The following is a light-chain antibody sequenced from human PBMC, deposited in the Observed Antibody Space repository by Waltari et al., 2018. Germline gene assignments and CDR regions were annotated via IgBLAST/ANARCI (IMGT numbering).Light chain of an antibody. CDR2: DAS. CDR1: QSGSRA. J-gene: IGKJ1*01. Sequence: CRASQSGSRALAWYQHKPGQAPRLLIYDASSRATGIPDRFSGSGSGTDFSLTISRLGPEDFAVYYCQKYVNLPATFGQGTKVEIK. V-gene: IGKV3-20*01. CDR3: QKYVNLPAT.